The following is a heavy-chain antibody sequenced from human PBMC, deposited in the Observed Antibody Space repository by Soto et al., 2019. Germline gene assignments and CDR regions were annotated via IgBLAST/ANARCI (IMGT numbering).Heavy chain of an antibody. J-gene: IGHJ4*02. Sequence: QVQLVQSGAEVKKPGSSVKVSCKASGGTFSSYTISWVRQAPGQGLEWMGRIIPILGIANYAQKFQGRVTITADKSTSTAYMELSSLRSEDTAAYYCASSIAAAGYFDYWGQGTLVTVSS. V-gene: IGHV1-69*02. CDR2: IIPILGIA. CDR1: GGTFSSYT. CDR3: ASSIAAAGYFDY. D-gene: IGHD6-13*01.